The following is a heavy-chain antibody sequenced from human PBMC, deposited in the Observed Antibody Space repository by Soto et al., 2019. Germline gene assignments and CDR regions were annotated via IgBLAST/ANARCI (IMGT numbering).Heavy chain of an antibody. J-gene: IGHJ4*02. D-gene: IGHD3-10*01. CDR2: ISGSGGRT. V-gene: IGHV3-23*01. CDR1: ATTSSSYA. CDR3: AKDHHSGSYPCDYFDS. Sequence: GGSLRLSCAAPATTSSSYAMNWVPQAPGKGLEWVSGISGSGGRTYYADSEKGRFTIYRDKSENTLYLQMNSLRAEDTAVYYCAKDHHSGSYPCDYFDSWGQGTLVTVSS.